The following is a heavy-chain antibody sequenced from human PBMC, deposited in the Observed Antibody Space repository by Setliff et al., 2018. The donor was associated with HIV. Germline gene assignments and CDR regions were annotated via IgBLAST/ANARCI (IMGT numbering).Heavy chain of an antibody. Sequence: SETLSLTCTVSGGSISTYYWSWIRQSPGEGLEWIGYIFYTESTNYTPSIKSTNYNPSLKSRVTVSLDTSQNQFSLNLSSVTAADTAVYYGARSRPRSMDFYMDVWGKGTTVTVSS. J-gene: IGHJ6*03. V-gene: IGHV4-59*01. CDR1: GGSISTYY. D-gene: IGHD2-8*01. CDR2: IFYTESTNYTPSIKST. CDR3: ARSRPRSMDFYMDV.